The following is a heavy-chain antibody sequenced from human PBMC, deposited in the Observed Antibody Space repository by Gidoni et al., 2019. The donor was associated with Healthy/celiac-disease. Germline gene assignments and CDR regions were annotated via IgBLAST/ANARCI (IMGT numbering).Heavy chain of an antibody. CDR3: ARDRQLWDPSFDC. Sequence: EVQLVESGGGLVQPGGSLRLSCAASGFTFSSYWMSWVRQAPGKGLEWVANIKQDGSEKYYVDSVKGRFTISRDNAKNSLYLQMNSLRAEDTAVYYCARDRQLWDPSFDCWGQGTLVTVSS. CDR1: GFTFSSYW. D-gene: IGHD5-18*01. J-gene: IGHJ4*02. CDR2: IKQDGSEK. V-gene: IGHV3-7*04.